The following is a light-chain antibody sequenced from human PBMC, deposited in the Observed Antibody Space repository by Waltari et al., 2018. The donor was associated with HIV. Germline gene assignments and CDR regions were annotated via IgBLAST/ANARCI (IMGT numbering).Light chain of an antibody. J-gene: IGLJ1*01. CDR1: SDDVGGYTF. CDR3: CSYTRTTSYV. Sequence: QSALTQPASVSGSPGQSIPISCTGTSDDVGGYTFVSWYRQHPGKVPKLIISEVTNRTSGTPDRFSGSKSGNTASLTISGLQAEDDGDYFCCSYTRTTSYVFGTGTTVTAL. V-gene: IGLV2-14*01. CDR2: EVT.